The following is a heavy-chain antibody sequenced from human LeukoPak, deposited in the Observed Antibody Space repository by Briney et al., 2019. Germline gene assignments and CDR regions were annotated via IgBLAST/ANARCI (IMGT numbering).Heavy chain of an antibody. J-gene: IGHJ4*02. CDR2: IRNDGTIK. CDR3: AKDTPEPYFDY. Sequence: GGSLRLSCAASGFTLSNYAMAWVRQAPGKGLEWVAFIRNDGTIKYFADSVKGRVTISRDNSKNTLYLQMNSLRAEDTALYYCAKDTPEPYFDYWGQGTLVTVSS. CDR1: GFTLSNYA. D-gene: IGHD1-14*01. V-gene: IGHV3-30*02.